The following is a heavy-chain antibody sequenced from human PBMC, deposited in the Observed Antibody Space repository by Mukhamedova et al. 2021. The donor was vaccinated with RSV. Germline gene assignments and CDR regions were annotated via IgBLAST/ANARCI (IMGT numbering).Heavy chain of an antibody. CDR2: TGNP. V-gene: IGHV7-4-1*02. Sequence: TGNPTYAQGFTGRSVFSLDTSVSTAYLQISSLKAEDTAVYYCARSTQRPSLRGWFDPWGQGTLVTVSS. J-gene: IGHJ5*02. D-gene: IGHD5/OR15-5a*01. CDR3: ARSTQRPSLRGWFDP.